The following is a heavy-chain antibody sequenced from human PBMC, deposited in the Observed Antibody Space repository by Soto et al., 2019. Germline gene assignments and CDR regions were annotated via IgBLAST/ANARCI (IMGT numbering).Heavy chain of an antibody. CDR3: AKDKGITMIAVVTSLDY. Sequence: EVELLESGGGLVQPGGSLRLSCAASGFSFSSYAMSWVRQAPGKGLEWVSAISGSGGSTYYAGSVKGRFTISRDNSKNTLNLQMNSLRAEDTAVYYCAKDKGITMIAVVTSLDYWGQGTLVTVSS. CDR2: ISGSGGST. D-gene: IGHD3-22*01. CDR1: GFSFSSYA. V-gene: IGHV3-23*01. J-gene: IGHJ4*02.